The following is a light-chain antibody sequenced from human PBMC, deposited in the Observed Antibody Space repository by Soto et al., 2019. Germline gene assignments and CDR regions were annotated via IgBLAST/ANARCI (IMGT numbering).Light chain of an antibody. V-gene: IGKV1-39*01. CDR1: QSITNY. Sequence: DIQMTQSPSSLFAFVGDRVTITCRASQSITNYLNWYQQRPGKPPELLIYAASDLQSGVPPRFSGRGSGTDFTLTISNLQPEDVATYYCQQTYMPACTFGQGTKLEIK. CDR3: QQTYMPACT. CDR2: AAS. J-gene: IGKJ2*02.